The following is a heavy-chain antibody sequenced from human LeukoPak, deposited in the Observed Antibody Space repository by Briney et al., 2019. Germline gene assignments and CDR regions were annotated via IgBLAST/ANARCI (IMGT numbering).Heavy chain of an antibody. CDR2: IYTSGST. D-gene: IGHD3-3*01. J-gene: IGHJ5*02. Sequence: SETLSLTCTVSGGSISSYYWSWIRQPAGKGLEWIGRIYTSGSTNYNPSLKSRVTISVDTSKNQFSLKLSSVTAADTAVYYCARESARPYDFWSGYPGGWFDPWGQGTLVTVSS. CDR3: ARESARPYDFWSGYPGGWFDP. CDR1: GGSISSYY. V-gene: IGHV4-4*07.